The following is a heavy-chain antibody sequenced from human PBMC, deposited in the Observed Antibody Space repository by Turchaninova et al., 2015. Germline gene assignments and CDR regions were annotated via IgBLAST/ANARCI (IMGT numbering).Heavy chain of an antibody. CDR3: ARDWNYGFDY. J-gene: IGHJ4*02. D-gene: IGHD1-7*01. Sequence: EVQLVESGGGRVQPGGDLEICCAVLGLTFSSYSMNWRRQAPGKGMEWVPSISSTRSDIYYADSVKGRFTISRDNAKNSLYLQMNSLRAEDTAVYYCARDWNYGFDYWGQGTLVTVSS. CDR1: GLTFSSYS. CDR2: ISSTRSDI. V-gene: IGHV3-21*01.